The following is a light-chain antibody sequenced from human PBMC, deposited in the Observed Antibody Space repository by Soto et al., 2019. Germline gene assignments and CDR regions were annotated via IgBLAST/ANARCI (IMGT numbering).Light chain of an antibody. CDR1: QGISSY. Sequence: IQLTQSLSSLSASLGDGVTITCRASQGISSYLGWYQQKPGKAPNLLIYDASTLHSGVPSRFSGGGSGTDFTLTISSLQPEDFATYYCQQVNVYPSTFGGGTNVDIK. CDR2: DAS. J-gene: IGKJ4*01. V-gene: IGKV1-9*01. CDR3: QQVNVYPST.